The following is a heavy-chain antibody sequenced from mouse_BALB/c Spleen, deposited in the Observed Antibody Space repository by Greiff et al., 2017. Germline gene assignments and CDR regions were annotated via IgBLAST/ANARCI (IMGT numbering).Heavy chain of an antibody. Sequence: VQLQQSGPELVKPGASVKVSCKASGYAFTSYTMYWVKQSPGQSLEWIGYIDPCNGDTSYNQKFKGKATLTVDKSSSTAYMQLNSLTSEDSAVYYCARNLDRDAMDYWGQGTSVTVSS. CDR1: GYAFTSYT. CDR3: ARNLDRDAMDY. CDR2: IDPCNGDT. D-gene: IGHD2-14*01. V-gene: IGHV1S135*01. J-gene: IGHJ4*01.